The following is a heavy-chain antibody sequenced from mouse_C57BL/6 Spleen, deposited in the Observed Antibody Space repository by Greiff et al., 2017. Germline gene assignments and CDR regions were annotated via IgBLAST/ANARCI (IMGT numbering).Heavy chain of an antibody. V-gene: IGHV1-59*01. CDR2: IDPSDSYT. CDR3: ARSRYSNYVGAY. CDR1: GYTFTSYW. D-gene: IGHD2-5*01. J-gene: IGHJ3*01. Sequence: QVQLQQPGAELVRPGTSVKLSCKASGYTFTSYWMHWVKQRPGQGLEWIGVIDPSDSYTNYNQKFKGKATLTVDTSSSTAYMQLSSLTSEDSAVXYCARSRYSNYVGAYWGQGTLVTVSA.